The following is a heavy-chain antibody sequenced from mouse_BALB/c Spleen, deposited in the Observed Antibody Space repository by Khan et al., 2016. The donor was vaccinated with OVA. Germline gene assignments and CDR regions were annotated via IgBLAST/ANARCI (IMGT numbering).Heavy chain of an antibody. V-gene: IGHV2-9*02. J-gene: IGHJ3*01. CDR3: ARAYYYGAWFAY. D-gene: IGHD1-1*01. CDR2: IWAGGST. CDR1: GFSLTTYG. Sequence: QVQLKESGPGLVAPSQNLSITCTVSGFSLTTYGVHWVRQAPGKGLEWLGVIWAGGSTNYNSALMSRLSISKDNSKSQVFLKMNSLQTDDTAMYYCARAYYYGAWFAYWGQGTLVTVS.